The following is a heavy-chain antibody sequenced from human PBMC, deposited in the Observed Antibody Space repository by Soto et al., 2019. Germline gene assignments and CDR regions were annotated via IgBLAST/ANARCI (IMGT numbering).Heavy chain of an antibody. V-gene: IGHV3-64*07. CDR2: ISHYGDST. J-gene: IGHJ6*02. Sequence: EVQLVESGGGLVQPGGSLRLSCVASGFTFSSYCMHWVRQTPGKGLEYVSAISHYGDSTSYADSVKGRFTISRDNSKNTLYLQMGSLRAEDMGVYYCARDPGVEPNVYFNGMDVWGQGTTVTVSS. D-gene: IGHD1-26*01. CDR3: ARDPGVEPNVYFNGMDV. CDR1: GFTFSSYC.